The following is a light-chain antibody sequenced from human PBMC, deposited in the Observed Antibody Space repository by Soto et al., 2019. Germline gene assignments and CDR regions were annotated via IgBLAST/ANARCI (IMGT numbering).Light chain of an antibody. CDR2: ANN. J-gene: IGLJ1*01. V-gene: IGLV1-40*01. CDR3: QSYDSSLSGYV. CDR1: SSNIGAGYD. Sequence: QSALTQPPSVSGAPGQRVTISCTGCSSNIGAGYDVHWYQQLPGTAPKLLIYANNIRPSGVPGRFSGSKSGTSASLAITGLQAEDEADYYCQSYDSSLSGYVFGTGTRSPS.